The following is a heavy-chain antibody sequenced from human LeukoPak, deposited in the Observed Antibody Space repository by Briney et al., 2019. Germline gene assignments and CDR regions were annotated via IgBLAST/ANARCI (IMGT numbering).Heavy chain of an antibody. CDR1: GFTFRTYA. Sequence: GGSLRLSCAASGFTFRTYAMTWVRQAPGKGLEWVSASSGGSTYYADSVKGRFTISTDNSKNTLYLQMNSLRAEDTAVYYCANRGYSYGYYYWGQGTLVTVSS. CDR3: ANRGYSYGYYY. J-gene: IGHJ4*02. CDR2: SSGGST. D-gene: IGHD5-18*01. V-gene: IGHV3-23*01.